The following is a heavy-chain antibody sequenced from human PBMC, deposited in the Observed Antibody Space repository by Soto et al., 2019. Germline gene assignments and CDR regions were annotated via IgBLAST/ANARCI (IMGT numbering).Heavy chain of an antibody. CDR3: ARSGSGYYGGFDL. CDR1: GGTFSSYA. J-gene: IGHJ3*01. D-gene: IGHD3-22*01. Sequence: QVQLVQSGAEVKKPGSSVKVSCKASGGTFSSYAISWVRQAPGQGLEWMGGIIPIFGTANYAQKSQGRVTITADESTSTAYKELSSLKSEDTAVYYCARSGSGYYGGFDLWGQGTMVTVSS. CDR2: IIPIFGTA. V-gene: IGHV1-69*01.